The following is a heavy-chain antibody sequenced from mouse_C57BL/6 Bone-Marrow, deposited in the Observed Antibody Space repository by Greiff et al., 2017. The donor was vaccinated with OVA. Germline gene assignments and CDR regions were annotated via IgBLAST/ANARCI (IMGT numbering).Heavy chain of an antibody. Sequence: EVQLQESGEGLVKPGGSLKLSCAASGFTFSSYAMSWVRQTPEKRLEWVAYISSGGDYIYYADTVKGRFTISRDNAKNTLYLQMSSLKSEDTAMYYCTRDPFITTIGGDYWGQGTSVTVSS. CDR1: GFTFSSYA. V-gene: IGHV5-9-1*02. CDR3: TRDPFITTIGGDY. D-gene: IGHD1-1*01. J-gene: IGHJ4*01. CDR2: ISSGGDYI.